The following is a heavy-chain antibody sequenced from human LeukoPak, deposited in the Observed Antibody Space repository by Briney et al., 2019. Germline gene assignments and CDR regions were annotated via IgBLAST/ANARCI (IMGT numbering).Heavy chain of an antibody. CDR2: INHSGST. CDR1: GGSFSGYY. J-gene: IGHJ4*02. V-gene: IGHV4-34*01. CDR3: ARGGGAAAGLRIDY. Sequence: PSETLSLTCAVYGGSFSGYYWSWIRQPPGKGLEWMGEINHSGSTNYNPSLKSRVTISVDTSKNQFSLKLSSVTAADTAVYYCARGGGAAAGLRIDYWGQGTLVTVSS. D-gene: IGHD6-13*01.